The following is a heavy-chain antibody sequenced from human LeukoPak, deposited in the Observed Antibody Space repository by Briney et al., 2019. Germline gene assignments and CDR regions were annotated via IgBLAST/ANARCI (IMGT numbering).Heavy chain of an antibody. Sequence: SETLSLTCTVSGGSISSSSYYWGWIRQPPGKGLEWIGSIYYSGSTYYNPSLKSRVTISVDTSKNQFSLKLSSVTAADTAVYYCARRVVLMGDYYYYGMDVWGQGTTVTVSS. CDR3: ARRVVLMGDYYYYGMDV. CDR1: GGSISSSSYY. V-gene: IGHV4-39*01. J-gene: IGHJ6*02. CDR2: IYYSGST. D-gene: IGHD2-8*01.